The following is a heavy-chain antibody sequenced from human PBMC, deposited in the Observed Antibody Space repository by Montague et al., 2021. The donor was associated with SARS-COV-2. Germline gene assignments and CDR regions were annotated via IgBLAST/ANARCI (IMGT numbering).Heavy chain of an antibody. V-gene: IGHV3-48*03. CDR1: GFTFRTYE. CDR3: ARDGRFGELDY. D-gene: IGHD3-10*01. CDR2: ISSSGSTI. J-gene: IGHJ4*02. Sequence: SLRLSCAASGFTFRTYEMNWVRQAPGKGLEWVSYISSSGSTIYYADSVKGRFTISRDNAKNSLYLQMKSLRAEDTAVYYCARDGRFGELDYWGQGTLVTVST.